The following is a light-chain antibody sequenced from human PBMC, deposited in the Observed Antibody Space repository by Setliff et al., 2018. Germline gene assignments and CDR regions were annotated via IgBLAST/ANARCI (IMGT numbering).Light chain of an antibody. V-gene: IGLV2-14*01. Sequence: QSALTQPASVSGSPGQSITISCTGTSSDIGGYNHVSWYQQHPGEAPKLMIYQVSNRPSGVSYRFSGSKSGNMASLTISGLQAEDEADYYCSSYRSSSYVFGTGTKSPS. J-gene: IGLJ1*01. CDR1: SSDIGGYNH. CDR2: QVS. CDR3: SSYRSSSYV.